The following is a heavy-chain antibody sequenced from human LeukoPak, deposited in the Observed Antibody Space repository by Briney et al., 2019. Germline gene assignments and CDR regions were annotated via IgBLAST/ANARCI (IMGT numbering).Heavy chain of an antibody. J-gene: IGHJ3*02. CDR2: ISSSSSYI. Sequence: PGGSLRLSCAASGFTFSSYSMNWVRQAPGKGREWVSSISSSSSYIYYADSVKGRFTISRDNAKHSLYVHMNSVIAEDTAVYYCAREIQALEAAASDAFDIWGQETMVTVPS. CDR1: GFTFSSYS. D-gene: IGHD6-13*01. V-gene: IGHV3-21*01. CDR3: AREIQALEAAASDAFDI.